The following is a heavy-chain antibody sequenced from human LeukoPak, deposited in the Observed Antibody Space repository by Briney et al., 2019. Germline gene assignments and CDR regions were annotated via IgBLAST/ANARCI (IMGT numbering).Heavy chain of an antibody. D-gene: IGHD2/OR15-2a*01. Sequence: PGGSLRLSCAASGNYWMHWVRQAPGKELAWVSHINSDGSWTSYADSVKGRFTISKDNAKNTVYLQMNSLRAEDTAVYYCVSFYETYWGRGTLVTVSS. J-gene: IGHJ4*02. CDR2: INSDGSWT. CDR1: GNYW. V-gene: IGHV3-74*01. CDR3: VSFYETY.